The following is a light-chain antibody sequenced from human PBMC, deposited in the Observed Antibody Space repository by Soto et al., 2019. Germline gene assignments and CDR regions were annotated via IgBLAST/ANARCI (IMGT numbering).Light chain of an antibody. CDR3: QQYNYWPT. J-gene: IGKJ1*01. CDR1: QSVSSN. V-gene: IGKV3-15*01. Sequence: EIVMTQSPATLSVSPGERATLSCRASQSVSSNLAWYQQKPGQAPRLLIYDTSTRATGIPARFSGSGSGTEFTLSISSLQSEDFAVYYCQQYNYWPTFVQGTRVEIK. CDR2: DTS.